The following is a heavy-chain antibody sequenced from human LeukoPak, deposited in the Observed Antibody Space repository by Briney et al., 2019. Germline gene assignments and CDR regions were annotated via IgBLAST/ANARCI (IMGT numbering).Heavy chain of an antibody. V-gene: IGHV1-69*13. D-gene: IGHD2-2*01. CDR3: ARRCTSCRGPFDY. CDR1: GYTFTSYA. J-gene: IGHJ4*02. Sequence: SVKVSCKASGYTFTSYAISWVRQAPGQGLEWMGGIIPIFGTANYAQKFQGRVTITADESTSTAYMELSSLRSEDTAVYYCARRCTSCRGPFDYWGQGTLVTVSS. CDR2: IIPIFGTA.